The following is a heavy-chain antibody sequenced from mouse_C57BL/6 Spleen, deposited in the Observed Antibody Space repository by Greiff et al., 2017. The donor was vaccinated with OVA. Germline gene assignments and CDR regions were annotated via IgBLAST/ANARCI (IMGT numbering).Heavy chain of an antibody. CDR3: TRDSHYYFDY. CDR1: GYTFTDYE. J-gene: IGHJ2*01. Sequence: QVQLKESGAELVRPGASVTLSCKASGYTFTDYEMHWVKQTPVHGLEWIGAIDPETGGTAYNQKCKGKAILTADKSSSTAYMELRSLTSEDSAVYYCTRDSHYYFDYWGQGTTLTVSS. CDR2: IDPETGGT. V-gene: IGHV1-15*01.